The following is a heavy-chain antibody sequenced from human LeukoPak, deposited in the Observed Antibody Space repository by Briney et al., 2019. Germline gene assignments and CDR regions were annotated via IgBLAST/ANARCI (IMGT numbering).Heavy chain of an antibody. D-gene: IGHD3-22*01. CDR1: GFAFSNAW. Sequence: GGSLRLSCAASGFAFSNAWMSWVRQAPGKGLEWVGRIKSKSDGGTIDYAAPVKGRFTISRDDSKNTLYLQMNSLQTEDTAVYYCATDFYDSTWGQGTLVTVSS. CDR3: ATDFYDST. V-gene: IGHV3-15*01. CDR2: IKSKSDGGTI. J-gene: IGHJ5*02.